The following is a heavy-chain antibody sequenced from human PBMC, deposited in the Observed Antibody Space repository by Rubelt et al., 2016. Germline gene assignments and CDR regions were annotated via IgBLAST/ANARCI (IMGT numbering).Heavy chain of an antibody. D-gene: IGHD1-26*01. Sequence: QVQLQQWGAGLLKPSETLSLTCAVYGGSFSGYYWSWIRQPPGKGLEWIGELNHSGSTNYNPSLKSRVPISVDTSKIQFSRRLSSVPAADTAVYYCARGRMGFHYYYYGMDVRGQGTTVTVSS. V-gene: IGHV4-34*01. CDR1: GGSFSGYY. CDR3: ARGRMGFHYYYYGMDV. J-gene: IGHJ6*02. CDR2: LNHSGST.